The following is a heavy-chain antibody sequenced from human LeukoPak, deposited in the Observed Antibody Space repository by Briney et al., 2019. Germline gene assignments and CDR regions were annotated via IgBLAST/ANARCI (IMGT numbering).Heavy chain of an antibody. CDR3: ARDRTGIAARSFDY. J-gene: IGHJ4*02. CDR1: GFTFSSYW. Sequence: GGSLRLSCAASGFTFSSYWMTWVRQAPGKGLEWVANIKLDVSETYYVDSVRGRFAISRDNTKNSLYLQMDSLRAEDTAVYYCARDRTGIAARSFDYWGQGTLVTVSS. V-gene: IGHV3-7*01. D-gene: IGHD6-6*01. CDR2: IKLDVSET.